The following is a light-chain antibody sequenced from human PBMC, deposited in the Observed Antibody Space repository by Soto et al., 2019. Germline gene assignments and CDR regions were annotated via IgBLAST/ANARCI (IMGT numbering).Light chain of an antibody. CDR2: EVS. CDR1: SSDVGSYNY. CDR3: SSYASSSTRV. V-gene: IGLV2-14*01. Sequence: QSALTQPASVSGSPGQSITISCTGTSSDVGSYNYVSWYQQHPGKPPKLMFYEVSNRPSGVSNCFSGSKSGNTASLTISGLQAEDEADYYCSSYASSSTRVFGGGTKLTVL. J-gene: IGLJ3*02.